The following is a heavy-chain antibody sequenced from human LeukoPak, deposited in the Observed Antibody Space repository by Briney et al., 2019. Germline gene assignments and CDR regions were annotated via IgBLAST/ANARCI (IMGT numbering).Heavy chain of an antibody. Sequence: GGSLRLSCAASGFTFSSYAMHWVRQAPGKGLEWVAVISYDGSNKYYADSVKGRFTISRDNSKNTLYLQMNSLRAEDTAVYYCARVARGYSGYDPDYYYYYMDVWGKGTTVTVSS. D-gene: IGHD5-12*01. J-gene: IGHJ6*03. V-gene: IGHV3-30-3*01. CDR2: ISYDGSNK. CDR3: ARVARGYSGYDPDYYYYYMDV. CDR1: GFTFSSYA.